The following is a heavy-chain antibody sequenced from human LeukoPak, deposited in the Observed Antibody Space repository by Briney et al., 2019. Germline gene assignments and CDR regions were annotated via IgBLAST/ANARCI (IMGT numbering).Heavy chain of an antibody. D-gene: IGHD3-16*01. CDR2: ISSGT. CDR3: ARGIGGYYYYGMDV. V-gene: IGHV3-11*01. Sequence: GGSLRLSCAASGFTFSDYYMSWIRQAPGKGLEWAAYISSGTYYADSVKGRFTISRDNAKNSLYLQMNSLRAEDAAVYYCARGIGGYYYYGMDVWGQGTTVTVSS. CDR1: GFTFSDYY. J-gene: IGHJ6*02.